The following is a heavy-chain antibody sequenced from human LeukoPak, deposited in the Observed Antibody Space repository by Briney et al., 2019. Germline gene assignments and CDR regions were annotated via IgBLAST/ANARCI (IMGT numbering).Heavy chain of an antibody. V-gene: IGHV3-30-3*01. J-gene: IGHJ1*01. CDR3: AKGRTYYYDSSGYYHAEYFQH. D-gene: IGHD3-22*01. Sequence: GGSLRLSCAASGFTFSSYAMHWVRQAPGKGLEWVAVISYDGNNKYYADSVRGRFTISRDNSKNTLYLQMNSLRAEDTAVYYCAKGRTYYYDSSGYYHAEYFQHWGQGTLVTVSS. CDR1: GFTFSSYA. CDR2: ISYDGNNK.